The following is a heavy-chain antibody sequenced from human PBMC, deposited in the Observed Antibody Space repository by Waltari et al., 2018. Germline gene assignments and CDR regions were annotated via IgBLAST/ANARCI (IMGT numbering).Heavy chain of an antibody. V-gene: IGHV3-21*01. J-gene: IGHJ6*03. Sequence: EVQLVESGGGLVKPGGSLRLSCAASGFTFSSYSMNWVRQAPGKGLEWVSSISSSSSYIYYADSVKGRFTISRDNAKNSLYLQMNSLRAEDTAVYYCGGMRAAAGYYYYYYMDVWGKGTTVTVSS. CDR3: GGMRAAAGYYYYYYMDV. D-gene: IGHD6-13*01. CDR1: GFTFSSYS. CDR2: ISSSSSYI.